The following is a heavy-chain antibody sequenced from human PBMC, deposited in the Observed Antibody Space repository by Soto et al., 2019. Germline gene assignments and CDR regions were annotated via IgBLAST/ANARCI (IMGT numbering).Heavy chain of an antibody. CDR1: GGSISSGGYY. V-gene: IGHV4-31*03. CDR2: IYYSGST. Sequence: PSETLSLTCTVSGGSISSGGYYWSWIRQHPGKGLEWIGYIYYSGSTYYNPSLKSRVTISVDKSKNQFSLNLNSVTAADTAVYYCARDVGSSHGPGHPHYFDYWGQGTLVTVSS. D-gene: IGHD2-2*01. J-gene: IGHJ4*02. CDR3: ARDVGSSHGPGHPHYFDY.